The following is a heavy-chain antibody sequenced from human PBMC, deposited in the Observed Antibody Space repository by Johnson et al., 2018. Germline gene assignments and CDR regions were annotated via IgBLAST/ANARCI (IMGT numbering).Heavy chain of an antibody. Sequence: VQLVQSGGGLVQPGGSLRLSCAASGFTFSSYSMNWVRQAPGKGLVWVSYISSSSRTIYYADPVKGRITISRDNAKNSLYMQMNGLRDEDTAVYYCATGNYWGGACFSLRYFQHGGQGTLVTVAS. V-gene: IGHV3-48*02. CDR2: ISSSSRTI. D-gene: IGHD2-21*02. J-gene: IGHJ1*01. CDR1: GFTFSSYS. CDR3: ATGNYWGGACFSLRYFQH.